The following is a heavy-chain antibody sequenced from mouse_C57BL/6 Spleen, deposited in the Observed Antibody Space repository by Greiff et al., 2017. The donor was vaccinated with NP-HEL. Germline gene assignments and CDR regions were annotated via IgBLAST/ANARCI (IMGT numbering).Heavy chain of an antibody. V-gene: IGHV5-6*01. D-gene: IGHD1-1*01. CDR2: ISSGGSYT. CDR3: ARQRAITTVVATDYFDY. Sequence: EVKLMESGGDLVKPGGSLKLSCAASGFTFSSYGMSWVRQTPDKRLEWVATISSGGSYTYYPDSVKGRFTISRDNAKNTLYLQMSSLKSEDTAMYYCARQRAITTVVATDYFDYWGQGTTLTVSS. J-gene: IGHJ2*01. CDR1: GFTFSSYG.